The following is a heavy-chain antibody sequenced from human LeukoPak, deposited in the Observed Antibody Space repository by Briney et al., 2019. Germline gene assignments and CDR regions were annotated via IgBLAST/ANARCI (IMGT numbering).Heavy chain of an antibody. V-gene: IGHV1-2*02. Sequence: GASVKVSCKASGYTFIGYYMHWVRQAPGQGLEWMGWINPNSGGTNYAQKFQDRVTMTRDTSISTVYMELSRLRSDDSAMYYCARGRGSWYDSSGSPYIRFDYWGQGTLVTVSS. CDR3: ARGRGSWYDSSGSPYIRFDY. CDR1: GYTFIGYY. D-gene: IGHD3-22*01. CDR2: INPNSGGT. J-gene: IGHJ4*02.